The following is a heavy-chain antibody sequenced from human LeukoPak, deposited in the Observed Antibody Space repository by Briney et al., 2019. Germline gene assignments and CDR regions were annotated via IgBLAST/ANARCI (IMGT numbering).Heavy chain of an antibody. CDR1: GFTFSDYY. D-gene: IGHD2-8*01. CDR3: ARDRREDIVLMVYAVGAFDI. CDR2: ISTSSSYT. V-gene: IGHV3-11*06. Sequence: GGSLRLSCAASGFTFSDYYMTWIRQAPGKGLEWVSHISTSSSYTNYADSVKGRFTISRDNSKNTLYLQMNSLRAEDTAVYYCARDRREDIVLMVYAVGAFDIWGQGTMVTVSS. J-gene: IGHJ3*02.